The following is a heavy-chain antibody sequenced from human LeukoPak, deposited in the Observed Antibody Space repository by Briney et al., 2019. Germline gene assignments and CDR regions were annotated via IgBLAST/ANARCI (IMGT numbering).Heavy chain of an antibody. V-gene: IGHV1-69*13. CDR1: GGTFTSYA. Sequence: SVKVSCKASGGTFTSYAISWVRQAPGQGLEWMGGIIPIFGTANYAQKFQGRVTITADESTSTAYMELSSLRSEDTAVYYCAREERRLGLERLAGYHWFDPWGQGTLVTVSS. J-gene: IGHJ5*02. D-gene: IGHD1-1*01. CDR3: AREERRLGLERLAGYHWFDP. CDR2: IIPIFGTA.